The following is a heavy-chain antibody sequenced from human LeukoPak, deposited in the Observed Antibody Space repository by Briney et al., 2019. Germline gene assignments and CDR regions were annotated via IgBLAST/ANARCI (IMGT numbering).Heavy chain of an antibody. Sequence: GGSLRLSCAASGFTFSSYGMHWVRQAPGKGLEWVAVIWYDGSNKYYADSVKGRFTISRDNSKNTLYLQMNSLRAEDTAVYYCAKPMGGGIAVAGYFDYWGQGTLVTVSS. V-gene: IGHV3-33*06. CDR3: AKPMGGGIAVAGYFDY. J-gene: IGHJ4*02. CDR2: IWYDGSNK. D-gene: IGHD6-19*01. CDR1: GFTFSSYG.